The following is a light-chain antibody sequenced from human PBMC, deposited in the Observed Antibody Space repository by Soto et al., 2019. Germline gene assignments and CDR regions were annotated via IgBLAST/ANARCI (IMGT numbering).Light chain of an antibody. J-gene: IGLJ1*01. CDR3: CSYAGSYRI. CDR1: SSDVGGYHY. Sequence: QSVLTQPRSVSGSPGQSVTISCTGTSSDVGGYHYVSWYQHHPGKVPKLMIYDVNKRPSGVPDRFSGSNSGNTASLTISGLHAEDEADYYCCSYAGSYRIFGTGTKVTVL. CDR2: DVN. V-gene: IGLV2-11*01.